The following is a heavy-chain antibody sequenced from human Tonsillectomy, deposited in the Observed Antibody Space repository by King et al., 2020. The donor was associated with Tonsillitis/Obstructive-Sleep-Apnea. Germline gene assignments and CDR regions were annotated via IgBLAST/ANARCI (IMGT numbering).Heavy chain of an antibody. V-gene: IGHV4-39*01. CDR1: GGSISSSSYY. Sequence: LQLQESGPGLVKPSETLSLTCTVSGGSISSSSYYWGWIRQPPGKGLEWIGSIYYSGSTYYKPYLKSRVTISVDTSKNQFSLKLSSVTAADTAVYYCARDGEPYYYDSSGYYGGWFGPWGQGTLVTVSS. D-gene: IGHD3-22*01. CDR2: IYYSGST. J-gene: IGHJ5*02. CDR3: ARDGEPYYYDSSGYYGGWFGP.